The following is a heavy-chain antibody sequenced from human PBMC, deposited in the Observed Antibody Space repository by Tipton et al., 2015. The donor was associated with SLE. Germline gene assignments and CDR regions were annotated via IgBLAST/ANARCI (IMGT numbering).Heavy chain of an antibody. CDR2: ISGSGTTM. J-gene: IGHJ3*02. Sequence: GSLRLSCIGSGFTFSDYYMTWIRLAPGKGLEWVSYISGSGTTMYHADSVKGRFSISRDNAKNSVYLQMNSLRVDDTAVYYCASETYMSSYNALDTWGQGTLVTVSS. CDR3: ASETYMSSYNALDT. D-gene: IGHD6-6*01. CDR1: GFTFSDYY. V-gene: IGHV3-11*01.